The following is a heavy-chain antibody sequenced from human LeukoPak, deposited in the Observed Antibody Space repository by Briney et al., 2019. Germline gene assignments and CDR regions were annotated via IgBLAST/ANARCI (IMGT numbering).Heavy chain of an antibody. CDR1: GGSISSYY. J-gene: IGHJ4*02. D-gene: IGHD5-18*01. CDR3: ARGAAGYSYG. CDR2: IYYSGST. V-gene: IGHV4-59*01. Sequence: SETLSHTRTVSGGSISSYYWSWIRQPPGKGLEWIGHIYYSGSTNYNPSLKSRLTISIDTPKNQFSLRLSSVTAADTAVYYCARGAAGYSYGWGQGTLVTVPS.